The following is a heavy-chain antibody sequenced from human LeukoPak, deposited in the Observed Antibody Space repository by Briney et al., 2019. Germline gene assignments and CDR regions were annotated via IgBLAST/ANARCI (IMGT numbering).Heavy chain of an antibody. CDR3: ARDIELST. V-gene: IGHV3-23*01. CDR2: INFSGTNA. CDR1: GFTFSDSA. D-gene: IGHD3-16*02. J-gene: IGHJ3*01. Sequence: GGSLRLSCVASGFTFSDSAMSWVRQAPGKGLEWVSLINFSGTNAHYADSVKGRFTISRDNSKDTVYLQMSSLRAEDTAIYNCARDIELSTWGLGTKVTVSS.